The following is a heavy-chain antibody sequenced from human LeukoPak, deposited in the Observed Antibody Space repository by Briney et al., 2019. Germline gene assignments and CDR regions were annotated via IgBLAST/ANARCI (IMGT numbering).Heavy chain of an antibody. CDR3: ARSTAGFDY. Sequence: GGSLRLSCAASGFTFSSYAMSWVRQAPGKGLEWVASIKKDVGEKFYVDSVKGRFTISRDNARNSLSLQMNSLRAEDTALYYCARSTAGFDYWGQGTLVTVSS. V-gene: IGHV3-7*01. J-gene: IGHJ4*02. CDR1: GFTFSSYA. CDR2: IKKDVGEK. D-gene: IGHD2-2*01.